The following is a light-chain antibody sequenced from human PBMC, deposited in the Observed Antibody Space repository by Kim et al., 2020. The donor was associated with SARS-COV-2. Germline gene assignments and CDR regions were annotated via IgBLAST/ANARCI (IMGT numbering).Light chain of an antibody. J-gene: IGKJ1*01. Sequence: PGERATLSCRASQSIRTNVLWTQHKPGQSPSLLIYGASSWAPGIPDRSSGSGSGSDFNLTINRLAPDGFALSYCDQNAGTPCTLGQGTTVDI. CDR3: DQNAGTPCT. CDR2: GAS. CDR1: QSIRTN. V-gene: IGKV3-20*01.